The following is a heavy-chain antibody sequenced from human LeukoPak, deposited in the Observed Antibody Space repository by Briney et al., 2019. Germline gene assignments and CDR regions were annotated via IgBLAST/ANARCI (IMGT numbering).Heavy chain of an antibody. D-gene: IGHD3-16*01. V-gene: IGHV1-69*13. CDR2: IIPIFGTA. Sequence: ASVKVSCKASGGTFSSYAISWVRQAPGQGLEWMGGIIPIFGTANYAQKFRGRVTITADESTSTAYMELSSLRSEDTAVYYCARGDGVPGYYYYMDVWGKGTTVTVSS. CDR1: GGTFSSYA. J-gene: IGHJ6*03. CDR3: ARGDGVPGYYYYMDV.